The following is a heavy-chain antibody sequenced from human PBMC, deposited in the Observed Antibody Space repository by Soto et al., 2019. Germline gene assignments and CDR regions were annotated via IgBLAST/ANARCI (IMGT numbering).Heavy chain of an antibody. D-gene: IGHD5-18*01. J-gene: IGHJ6*02. V-gene: IGHV3-7*05. CDR1: GFTFRTYW. Sequence: EVQLVESGGGLVQPGGSLRLSCGASGFTFRTYWLSWVRQVPGKGLEWVANINQDGSEKNYVDSVKGRFTISRDNAKNSLHLQMSSLRAEDTALYYCARDGSTSWYSYDYHGIDVWGQWTRVTVSS. CDR2: INQDGSEK. CDR3: ARDGSTSWYSYDYHGIDV.